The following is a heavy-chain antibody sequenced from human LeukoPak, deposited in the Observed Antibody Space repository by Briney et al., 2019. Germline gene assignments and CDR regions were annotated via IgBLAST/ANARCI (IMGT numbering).Heavy chain of an antibody. CDR2: ITSKRDNYAT. Sequence: GGSLRLSCAASGFSFSGSTMHWVRQAPGKGLEWVGHITSKRDNYATVYAASVEGRFTISRDDSKSTTYLQMNSLRAEDTAVYYCARTYAGGSSSWYTIPYNWFDPWGQGTLVTVSS. CDR1: GFSFSGST. J-gene: IGHJ5*02. CDR3: ARTYAGGSSSWYTIPYNWFDP. V-gene: IGHV3-73*01. D-gene: IGHD6-13*01.